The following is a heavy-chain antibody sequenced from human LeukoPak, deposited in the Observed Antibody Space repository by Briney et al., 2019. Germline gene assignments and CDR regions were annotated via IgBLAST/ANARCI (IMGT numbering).Heavy chain of an antibody. Sequence: GGSLRLSCAASGFTFSSYSMNWVRQAPGKGLEWVSYISSSITTIYYADSVKGRFTISRDNAKNSLYLQMNSLRAEDTAVYYCARNFRTGVYHFDYWGQGTLVTVSS. J-gene: IGHJ4*02. D-gene: IGHD7-27*01. CDR3: ARNFRTGVYHFDY. CDR1: GFTFSSYS. V-gene: IGHV3-48*04. CDR2: ISSSITTI.